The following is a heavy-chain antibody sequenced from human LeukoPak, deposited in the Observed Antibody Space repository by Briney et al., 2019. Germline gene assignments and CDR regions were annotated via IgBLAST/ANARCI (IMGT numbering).Heavy chain of an antibody. CDR3: ARGRGYCSSTSCYAGRGRYYYYYYMDV. D-gene: IGHD2-2*01. CDR1: GYSISSGYY. V-gene: IGHV4-38-2*02. Sequence: TSETLSLTCTVSGYSISSGYYWGWIRQSPGKGLEWIGSIYHGGSTYYNPSLRSRVIVSVDTSKNQFSLKLSSVTAADTAVYYCARGRGYCSSTSCYAGRGRYYYYYYMDVWGKGTTVTVSS. J-gene: IGHJ6*03. CDR2: IYHGGST.